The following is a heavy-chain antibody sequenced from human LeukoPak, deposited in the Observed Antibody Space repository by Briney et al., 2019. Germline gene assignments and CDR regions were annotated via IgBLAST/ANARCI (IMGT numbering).Heavy chain of an antibody. CDR1: GFTFSGSA. Sequence: GGSLRLSCAASGFTFSGSAMHWVRQASGKGLEWVGRIRSKANSYATAYAASVKGRFTISRDDSKNTAYPQMNSLKTEDTAVYYCTRHEGIAVPDYWGQGTLVTVSS. D-gene: IGHD6-19*01. V-gene: IGHV3-73*01. CDR3: TRHEGIAVPDY. CDR2: IRSKANSYAT. J-gene: IGHJ4*02.